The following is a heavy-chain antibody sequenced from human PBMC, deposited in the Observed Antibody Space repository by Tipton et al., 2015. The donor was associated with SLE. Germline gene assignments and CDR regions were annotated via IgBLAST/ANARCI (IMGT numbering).Heavy chain of an antibody. CDR2: INHSGST. V-gene: IGHV4-34*01. CDR1: GGSFSGYY. CDR3: ARHDSESPFDY. Sequence: TLSLTCAVYGGSFSGYYWSWIRQPPGKGLEWIGEINHSGSTNYNPSLKSRVTISVDTSKNQFSLKLSSVTAADTAVYYCARHDSESPFDYWGQGTLVTVSS. J-gene: IGHJ4*02. D-gene: IGHD1-14*01.